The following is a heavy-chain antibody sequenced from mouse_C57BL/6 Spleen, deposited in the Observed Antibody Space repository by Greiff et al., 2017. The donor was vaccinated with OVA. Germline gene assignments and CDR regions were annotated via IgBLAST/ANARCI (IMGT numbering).Heavy chain of an antibody. CDR2: IDPENGDT. D-gene: IGHD6-1*01. CDR1: GFNIKDDY. Sequence: VQLKESGAELVRPGASVKLSCTASGFNIKDDYMHWVKQRPEQGLEWIGWIDPENGDTEYASKFQGKATITADTSSNTAYLQLSSLTSEDTAVYYCTTAPSSYAMDYWGQGTSVTVSS. J-gene: IGHJ4*01. V-gene: IGHV14-4*01. CDR3: TTAPSSYAMDY.